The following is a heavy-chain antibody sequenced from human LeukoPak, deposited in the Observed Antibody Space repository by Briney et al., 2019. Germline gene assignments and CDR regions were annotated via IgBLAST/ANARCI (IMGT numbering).Heavy chain of an antibody. V-gene: IGHV4-34*01. J-gene: IGHJ6*02. D-gene: IGHD5-24*01. CDR2: INHSGST. CDR3: ARGPRDGNNLRVRGMDV. Sequence: SETLSLTCAVYGGSFSGYYWSWIRQPPGKGLEWIGEINHSGSTNYNPSLKSRVTISVDTSKNQFSLKLSSVTAADTAVYYCARGPRDGNNLRVRGMDVWGQGTTVTVSS. CDR1: GGSFSGYY.